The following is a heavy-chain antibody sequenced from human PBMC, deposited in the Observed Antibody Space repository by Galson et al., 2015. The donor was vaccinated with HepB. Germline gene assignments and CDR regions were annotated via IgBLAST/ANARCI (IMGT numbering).Heavy chain of an antibody. CDR1: GFTFSSYA. D-gene: IGHD1-20*01. V-gene: IGHV3-53*01. CDR2: IYTGGRT. J-gene: IGHJ6*02. Sequence: SLRLSCAASGFTFSSYAMSWVRQAPGKGLEWVSLIYTGGRTYYADSVKGRFTFSRDNSKNTLYLQMNSLRAEDAAVYYCARGRGYNWNDVFQYYYYYGMDVWGQGTTITVSS. CDR3: ARGRGYNWNDVFQYYYYYGMDV.